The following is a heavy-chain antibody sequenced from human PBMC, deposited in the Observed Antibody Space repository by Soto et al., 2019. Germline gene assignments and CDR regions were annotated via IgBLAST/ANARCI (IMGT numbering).Heavy chain of an antibody. V-gene: IGHV1-8*01. CDR1: GYTFTSYD. CDR2: MNPNSGNT. D-gene: IGHD6-6*01. Sequence: ASVKVSCKASGYTFTSYDINCVRQATGQGLEWMGWMNPNSGNTGYAQKFQGRVTMTRNTSISTAYMELSSLRSEDTAVYYCTRRQSSSSRGWSGANYYYYGMDVWGQGTTVTVSS. J-gene: IGHJ6*02. CDR3: TRRQSSSSRGWSGANYYYYGMDV.